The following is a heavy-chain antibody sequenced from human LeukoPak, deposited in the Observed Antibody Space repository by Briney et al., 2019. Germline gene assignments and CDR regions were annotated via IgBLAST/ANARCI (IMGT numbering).Heavy chain of an antibody. CDR2: IYHSGST. CDR1: GGSISSSNW. D-gene: IGHD6-19*01. CDR3: AREDGGSGWYLDY. J-gene: IGHJ4*02. Sequence: SETLSLTCAVSGGSISSSNWWSWARQPPGKGLEWIGEIYHSGSTNYNPSLKSRVTISVDKSKNQFSLKLSSVTAADTAVYYCAREDGGSGWYLDYWGQGTLVTVSS. V-gene: IGHV4-4*02.